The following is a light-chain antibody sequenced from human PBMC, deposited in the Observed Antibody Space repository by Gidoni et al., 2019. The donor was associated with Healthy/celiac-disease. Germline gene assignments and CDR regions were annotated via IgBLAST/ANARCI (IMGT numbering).Light chain of an antibody. CDR2: DAA. Sequence: DIVLTPSPATLSLSPGERATLSCRASQSVSSYLAWYQQKPGQAPRLLIYDAANRATGIPARFSGSGSGTDFTLTISSREPEDFAVYYCQQRSNWPPITFGQGTRLEIK. J-gene: IGKJ5*01. V-gene: IGKV3-11*01. CDR1: QSVSSY. CDR3: QQRSNWPPIT.